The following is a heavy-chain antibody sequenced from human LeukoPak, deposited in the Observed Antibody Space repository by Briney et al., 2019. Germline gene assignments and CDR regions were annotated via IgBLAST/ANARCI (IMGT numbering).Heavy chain of an antibody. CDR2: ISYDGSNK. V-gene: IGHV3-30*03. CDR1: GFTFSSYG. D-gene: IGHD5-18*01. J-gene: IGHJ3*02. Sequence: PGGSLRLSCAASGFTFSSYGMHWVRQAPGKGLEWVAVISYDGSNKYYADSVKGRFTISRDNSKSTLYLQMNSLRAEDTAVYYCARGGYSYGYDAFDIWGQGTMVTVSS. CDR3: ARGGYSYGYDAFDI.